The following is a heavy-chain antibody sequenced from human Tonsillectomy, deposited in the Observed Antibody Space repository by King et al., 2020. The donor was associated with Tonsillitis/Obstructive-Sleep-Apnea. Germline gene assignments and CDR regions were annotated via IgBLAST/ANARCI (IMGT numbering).Heavy chain of an antibody. CDR1: GYTFTRYY. V-gene: IGHV1-46*01. CDR3: ARNDVVGRYIDS. D-gene: IGHD2-21*01. Sequence: QLVQSGAEVKTPGASVKVSCKASGYTFTRYYIHWVRQARGQGLEWMGIIHPSSGISTYAQKFQGRLTMTSDTSASTIYLELSSLRSEDTAVYFCARNDVVGRYIDSWGQGTLVTVSS. J-gene: IGHJ4*02. CDR2: IHPSSGIS.